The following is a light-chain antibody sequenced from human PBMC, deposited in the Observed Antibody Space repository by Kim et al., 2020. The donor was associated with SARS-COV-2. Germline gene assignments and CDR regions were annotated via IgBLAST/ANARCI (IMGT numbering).Light chain of an antibody. J-gene: IGKJ2*03. CDR1: RDIRNY. Sequence: DIQMTQSPPSLSASIGDRVTITCQASRDIRNYLNWYQQKPGKAPKFLIYDASNLEAGVPSRFSGSGSGTDFTFTISSPQPEDVATYYCQQYDVVPPSFGQGTKLEI. CDR2: DAS. CDR3: QQYDVVPPS. V-gene: IGKV1-33*01.